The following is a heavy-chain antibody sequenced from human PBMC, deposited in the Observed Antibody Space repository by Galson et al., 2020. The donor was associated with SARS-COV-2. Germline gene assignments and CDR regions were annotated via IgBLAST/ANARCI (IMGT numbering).Heavy chain of an antibody. CDR2: ISSSSSTL. J-gene: IGHJ6*02. Sequence: GGSLRLSCAASGFTFSSYSMNWVRQAPGKGLEWVSYISSSSSTLYYADSVKGRFTISRDTAKSSLYLQMNSLRAEDTAVYYCARNARHDFWRGGMDVWGQGTTVTVSS. V-gene: IGHV3-48*01. D-gene: IGHD3-3*01. CDR1: GFTFSSYS. CDR3: ARNARHDFWRGGMDV.